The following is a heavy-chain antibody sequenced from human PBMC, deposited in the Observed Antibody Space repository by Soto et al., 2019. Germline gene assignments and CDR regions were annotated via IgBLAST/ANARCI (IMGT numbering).Heavy chain of an antibody. D-gene: IGHD5-12*01. V-gene: IGHV3-33*01. J-gene: IGHJ6*02. Sequence: PGGSLRLSCAAYGFTFSSYGMHWVRQAPGKGLEWVAVIWYDGSNKYYADSVKGRFTISRDNSKNTLYLQMNSLRAEDTAVYYCARESGYDYFHYGMDVWGQGTTVTVSS. CDR2: IWYDGSNK. CDR1: GFTFSSYG. CDR3: ARESGYDYFHYGMDV.